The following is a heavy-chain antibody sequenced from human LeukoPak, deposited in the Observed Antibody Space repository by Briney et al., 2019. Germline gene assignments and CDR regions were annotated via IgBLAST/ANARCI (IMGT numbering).Heavy chain of an antibody. CDR3: VKDFSSNWYSFDY. D-gene: IGHD6-13*01. V-gene: IGHV3-20*04. CDR2: INWDGTNT. Sequence: PGGSLRLSCAASGGTTDDYGMSWVRQAPGKGLEWVSGINWDGTNTYYAESVKGRFTISRDSAEKSLYLQMNSLRDDDTAFYYCVKDFSSNWYSFDYWGQGTLVTVSS. J-gene: IGHJ4*02. CDR1: GGTTDDYG.